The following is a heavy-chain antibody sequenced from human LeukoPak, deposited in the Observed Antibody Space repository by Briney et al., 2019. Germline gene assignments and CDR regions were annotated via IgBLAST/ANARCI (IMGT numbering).Heavy chain of an antibody. CDR1: GFTFSNYG. CDR2: IRSNGGNK. D-gene: IGHD3-10*02. Sequence: GGSLRLSCAASGFTFSNYGMHWVRQAPGKGLEWVAFIRSNGGNKYYADAVKGRFTISRDNSKHTLYVQMNSLRAEGTAVYYCAELGITMIGGVWGKGTTVTISS. CDR3: AELGITMIGGV. J-gene: IGHJ6*04. V-gene: IGHV3-30*02.